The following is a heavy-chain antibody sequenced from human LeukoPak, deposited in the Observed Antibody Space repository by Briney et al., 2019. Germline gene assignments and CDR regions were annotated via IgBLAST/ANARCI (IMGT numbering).Heavy chain of an antibody. D-gene: IGHD5-18*01. V-gene: IGHV4-61*02. CDR3: ARVPASPGYGHVGAFDI. CDR2: IYTSGST. CDR1: GGSISSGSYY. J-gene: IGHJ3*02. Sequence: SETLSLTCTVSGGSISSGSYYWSWIRQPAGKGLEWIGRIYTSGSTNYNPSLKSRITISVDTSKNQFSLKLSSVTAADTAVYYCARVPASPGYGHVGAFDIWGQGTMVTVSS.